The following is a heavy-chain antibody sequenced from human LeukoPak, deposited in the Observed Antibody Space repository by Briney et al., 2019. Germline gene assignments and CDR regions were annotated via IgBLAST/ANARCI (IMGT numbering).Heavy chain of an antibody. V-gene: IGHV5-51*01. CDR3: ARGTTAYYFDY. D-gene: IGHD4-17*01. CDR2: IYPGDSDT. Sequence: PGESLKISCKTSGFRFTTYWIGWVRQMPGKGLEWMGIIYPGDSDTKYSPSFQGQVTISADRSINTAYLQWSSLKASDNAMYYCARGTTAYYFDYWGQGTLVTVSS. J-gene: IGHJ4*02. CDR1: GFRFTTYW.